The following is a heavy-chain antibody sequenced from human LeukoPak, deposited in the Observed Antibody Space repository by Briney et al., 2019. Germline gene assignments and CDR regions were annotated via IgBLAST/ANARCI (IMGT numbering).Heavy chain of an antibody. CDR1: GYTFTGYY. D-gene: IGHD3-10*01. V-gene: IGHV1-2*04. CDR3: AGGLNYYGSGSYRDWFDP. J-gene: IGHJ5*02. Sequence: ASVKVSCKASGYTFTGYYMHWVRQAPGQGLEWMGWINPNSGGTNYAQKFQGWVTMTRDTSISTAYMELSRLRSDDTAVYYCAGGLNYYGSGSYRDWFDPWGQGTLVTVSS. CDR2: INPNSGGT.